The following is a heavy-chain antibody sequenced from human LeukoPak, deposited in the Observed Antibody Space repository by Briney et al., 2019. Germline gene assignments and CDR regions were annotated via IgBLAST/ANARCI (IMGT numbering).Heavy chain of an antibody. CDR1: GYTFTSYG. CDR3: ARSCSGGSCYREPIDY. J-gene: IGHJ4*02. D-gene: IGHD2-15*01. Sequence: GASVKVSCKASGYTFTSYGISWVRQAPGQGREWMGWISAYNGNTNYAQKLQGRVTMTTDTSTSTAYMELRSLRSDDTAVYYCARSCSGGSCYREPIDYWGQGTLVTVSS. CDR2: ISAYNGNT. V-gene: IGHV1-18*01.